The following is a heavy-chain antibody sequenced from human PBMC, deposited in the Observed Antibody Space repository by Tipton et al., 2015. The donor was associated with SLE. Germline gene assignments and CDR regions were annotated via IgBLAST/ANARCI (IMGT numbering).Heavy chain of an antibody. CDR2: IYYSGST. CDR3: ASFRSLLKGSGFDL. CDR1: GGSISSGGYY. V-gene: IGHV4-31*02. J-gene: IGHJ2*01. Sequence: LRLSCTVSGGSISSGGYYWSWIRQHPGKGLEWIGYIYYSGSTYYNPSLKSRVTISVDTSKNQFSLKLSSVTAADTAVYYCASFRSLLKGSGFDLLGRGTLVTVSS. D-gene: IGHD3-10*01.